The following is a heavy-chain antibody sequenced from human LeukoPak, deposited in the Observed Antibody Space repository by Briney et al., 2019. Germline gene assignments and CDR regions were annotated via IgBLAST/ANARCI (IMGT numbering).Heavy chain of an antibody. CDR3: ARGAVVVVAATPSWFDP. Sequence: TGGSLRLSCAASGFTFSSYSMNWVRQAPGKGLEWVSPISSSSSYIYYADSVKGRFTISRDNAKNSLYLQMNSLRAEDTAVYYCARGAVVVVAATPSWFDPWGQGTLVTVSS. CDR1: GFTFSSYS. J-gene: IGHJ5*02. V-gene: IGHV3-21*01. CDR2: ISSSSSYI. D-gene: IGHD2-15*01.